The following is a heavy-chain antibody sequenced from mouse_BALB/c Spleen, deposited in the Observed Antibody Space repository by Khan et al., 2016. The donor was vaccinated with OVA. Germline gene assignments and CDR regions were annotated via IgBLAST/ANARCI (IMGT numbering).Heavy chain of an antibody. CDR3: TRHGYVAWFTY. CDR2: IDPFSGGT. V-gene: IGHV1S135*01. J-gene: IGHJ3*01. CDR1: GYSFSSYY. Sequence: EVELVESGPELMKPGSSVKISCKASGYSFSSYYIHWVMQSHGKSLEWIGYIDPFSGGTNYNQKFKGKATLTVDRSSSTAYIHLSNLTSEDSAVXFCTRHGYVAWFTYWGQGTLVTVSA. D-gene: IGHD2-2*01.